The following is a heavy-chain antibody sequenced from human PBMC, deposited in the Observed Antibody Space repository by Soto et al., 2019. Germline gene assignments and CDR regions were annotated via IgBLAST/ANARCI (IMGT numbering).Heavy chain of an antibody. CDR1: GITFSNAW. Sequence: GGSLRLSCAASGITFSNAWMSWVRQAPGQGMEWVSAISGSGGSTYYADSVKGRFTISRDNSKNTLYLQMNSLRAEDTAVYYCAKATGIAVAGDDDDALDIWGQGTMVTVSS. V-gene: IGHV3-23*01. J-gene: IGHJ3*02. D-gene: IGHD6-19*01. CDR2: ISGSGGST. CDR3: AKATGIAVAGDDDDALDI.